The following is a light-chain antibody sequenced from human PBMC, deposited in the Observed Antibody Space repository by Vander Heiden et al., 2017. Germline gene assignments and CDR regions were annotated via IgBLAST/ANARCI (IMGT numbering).Light chain of an antibody. CDR3: QQLHTYPCPS. CDR2: AAS. Sequence: DIQLTQSPSFLSASVGDRVTLTCRASPGFRNSLAWYQQRPGRAPQLLIYAASTLQSGVPSRFSGSGSGTEFTLTINSLQPEDLGTYYCQQLHTYPCPSFGGGTKVEIK. J-gene: IGKJ4*01. CDR1: PGFRNS. V-gene: IGKV1-9*01.